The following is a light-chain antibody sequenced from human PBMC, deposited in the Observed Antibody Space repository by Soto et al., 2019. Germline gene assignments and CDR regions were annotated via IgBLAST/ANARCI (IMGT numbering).Light chain of an antibody. CDR3: QQYSNWRT. Sequence: EIVMTQSPVTLSVSPGERATLSCRASQSVSGKLAWYQQKPGQAPRLLIYDASTRATGGPARFSGSGSGTEFTLTIGSLQSEDFAVYFCQQYSNWRTFGQGTNVEIK. V-gene: IGKV3-15*01. J-gene: IGKJ1*01. CDR2: DAS. CDR1: QSVSGK.